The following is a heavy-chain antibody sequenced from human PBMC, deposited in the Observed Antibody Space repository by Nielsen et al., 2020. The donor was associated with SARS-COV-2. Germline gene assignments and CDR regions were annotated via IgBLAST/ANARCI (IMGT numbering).Heavy chain of an antibody. D-gene: IGHD5-12*01. CDR3: ARDRDRGIVATIVDY. CDR2: VSFDGTDK. CDR1: GFSFSSYV. Sequence: GESLKISCAASGFSFSSYVMSWVRQAPGKGLEWVAVVSFDGTDKYYGDSVKGRFTISRDNSKNTVYLQMNSLRPEDTAAYYCARDRDRGIVATIVDYWGQGTLVTVSS. V-gene: IGHV3-30*03. J-gene: IGHJ4*02.